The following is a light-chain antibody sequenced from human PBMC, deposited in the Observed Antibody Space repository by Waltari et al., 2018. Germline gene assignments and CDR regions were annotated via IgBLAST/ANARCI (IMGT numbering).Light chain of an antibody. Sequence: QSVLTHPPSASGTPGQRVTNSCSGSCANLGSKTVNWEQQLPGTAPKLRVYINNQRPSWVPDRFSGSKSGTSASLAISGLQSEDEADYYGAAWDDSLNTWVFGGGTKLTVL. J-gene: IGLJ3*02. V-gene: IGLV1-44*01. CDR2: INN. CDR3: AAWDDSLNTWV. CDR1: CANLGSKT.